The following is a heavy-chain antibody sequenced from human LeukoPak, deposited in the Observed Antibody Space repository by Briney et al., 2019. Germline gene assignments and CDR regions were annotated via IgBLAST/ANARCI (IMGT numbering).Heavy chain of an antibody. D-gene: IGHD1-1*01. CDR2: MNPNSGNT. J-gene: IGHJ4*02. CDR3: ARGRQLDA. CDR1: GYTFTSDN. V-gene: IGHV1-8*01. Sequence: ASVKVSCKASGYTFTSDNINWVRQATGQGLEWMGWMNPNSGNTVYAQKFQGILTMTRNTSISTAYMELSSLRSEDTAVYYCARGRQLDAWGQGTLVTVSS.